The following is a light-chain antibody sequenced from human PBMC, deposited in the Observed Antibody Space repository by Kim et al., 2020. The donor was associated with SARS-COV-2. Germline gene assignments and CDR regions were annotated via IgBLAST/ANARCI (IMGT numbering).Light chain of an antibody. Sequence: DIQMTQSPSSLSASVGDRVTITCRASQSIGYSLDWYQQRPGRAPKVLIYSALSLQRGVPSRFSGSGSETEFTLNISGLQHEDFATFYCQKTYATPTFGGGTKGDIK. V-gene: IGKV1-39*01. CDR3: QKTYATPT. CDR1: QSIGYS. CDR2: SAL. J-gene: IGKJ4*01.